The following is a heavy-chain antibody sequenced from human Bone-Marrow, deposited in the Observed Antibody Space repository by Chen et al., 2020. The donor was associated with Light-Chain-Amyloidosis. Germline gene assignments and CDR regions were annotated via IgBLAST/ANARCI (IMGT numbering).Heavy chain of an antibody. CDR2: IYPDDSDA. CDR3: ARRRDGYNFDY. V-gene: IGHV5-51*01. J-gene: IGHJ4*02. D-gene: IGHD5-12*01. Sequence: EVQLEQSGPEVKKPGSSLKISCRALGYPFPNYWIGWVRQMPGKGLEWMGVIYPDDSDARYSPSFEGQVTISADKSITTAYLQWRSLKASDTAMYYCARRRDGYNFDYWGQGTLVTVSS. CDR1: GYPFPNYW.